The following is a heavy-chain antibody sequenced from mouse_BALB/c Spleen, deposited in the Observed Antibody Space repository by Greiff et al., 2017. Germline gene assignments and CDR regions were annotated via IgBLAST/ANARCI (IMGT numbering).Heavy chain of an antibody. CDR1: GYSITSDYA. D-gene: IGHD2-14*01. J-gene: IGHJ4*01. CDR2: ISYSGST. Sequence: VQLKESGPGLVKPSQSLSLTCTVTGYSITSDYAWNWIRQFPGNKLEWMGYISYSGSTSYNPSLKSRISITRDTSKNQFFLQLNSVTTEDTATYYCARRRYDGAMDYWGQGTSVTVSS. CDR3: ARRRYDGAMDY. V-gene: IGHV3-2*02.